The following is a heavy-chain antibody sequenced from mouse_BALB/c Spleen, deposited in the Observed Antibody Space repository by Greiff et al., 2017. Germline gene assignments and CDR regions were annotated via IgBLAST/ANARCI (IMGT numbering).Heavy chain of an antibody. CDR3: ARSTVVAPMDD. Sequence: EVHLVESGAELVKPGASVKLSCTASGFNIKDTYMHWVKQRPEQGLEWIGRIDPANGNTKYDPKFQGKATITADTSSNTAYLQLSSLTSEDTAVYYCARSTVVAPMDDWGQGTSVTVSS. CDR1: GFNIKDTY. V-gene: IGHV14-3*02. CDR2: IDPANGNT. D-gene: IGHD1-1*01. J-gene: IGHJ4*01.